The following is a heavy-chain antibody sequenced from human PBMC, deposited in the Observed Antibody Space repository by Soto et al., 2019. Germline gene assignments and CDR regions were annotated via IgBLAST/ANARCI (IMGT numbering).Heavy chain of an antibody. J-gene: IGHJ6*02. V-gene: IGHV1-69*01. Sequence: QVQLVQSGAEVKKPGSSVKVSCKASGGTFSSYAISWVRQAPGQGLEWMGGIIPISETTNYAQKFQGRVTITADESKSTDYMELSSLRSEDTAVYYCARSQGSSTSLEIYYYYYDGMDVWGQGTTVTASS. D-gene: IGHD2-2*01. CDR2: IIPISETT. CDR1: GGTFSSYA. CDR3: ARSQGSSTSLEIYYYYYDGMDV.